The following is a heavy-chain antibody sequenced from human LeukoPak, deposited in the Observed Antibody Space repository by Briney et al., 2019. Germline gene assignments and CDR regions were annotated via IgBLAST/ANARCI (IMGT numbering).Heavy chain of an antibody. Sequence: GGSLRLSCAASGFTFSNYWMNWVRQAPGQGLEWVSFISSGSDTIYYADSVKGRFTISRDNSKNSLYLQMNSLRTEDTALYYCAKDLGGTYYQFDSWGQGTLVTVSS. V-gene: IGHV3-48*04. CDR2: ISSGSDTI. CDR3: AKDLGGTYYQFDS. J-gene: IGHJ4*02. CDR1: GFTFSNYW. D-gene: IGHD1-26*01.